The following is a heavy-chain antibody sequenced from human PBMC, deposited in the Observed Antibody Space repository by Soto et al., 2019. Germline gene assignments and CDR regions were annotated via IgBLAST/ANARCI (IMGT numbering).Heavy chain of an antibody. CDR2: IYNSRST. Sequence: QVQLQESGPGLLRPSETLSLTCAVSRGSVSSDLFYWSWIRQPPGKGLEWIGYIYNSRSTNYNTSRKSRVTMSLDTPNNQFFLKLTSVTAADTAVYYCAREKRAGNWFDSWGQGTLVTVSS. CDR3: AREKRAGNWFDS. CDR1: RGSVSSDLFY. D-gene: IGHD3-10*01. V-gene: IGHV4-61*01. J-gene: IGHJ5*01.